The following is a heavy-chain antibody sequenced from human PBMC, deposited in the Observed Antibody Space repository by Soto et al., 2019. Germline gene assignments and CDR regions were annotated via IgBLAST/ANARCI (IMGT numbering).Heavy chain of an antibody. CDR2: INAGNGNT. CDR3: ARVVAVAPTRGSFQH. V-gene: IGHV1-3*01. CDR1: GYTFTSYA. Sequence: ASVKVSCKASGYTFTSYAMHWVRQAPGQRLEWMGWINAGNGNTKYSQKFQGRVTITRDTSASTAYMELSSLRSEDTAVYYCARVVAVAPTRGSFQHWGQGTLVTVSS. D-gene: IGHD6-19*01. J-gene: IGHJ1*01.